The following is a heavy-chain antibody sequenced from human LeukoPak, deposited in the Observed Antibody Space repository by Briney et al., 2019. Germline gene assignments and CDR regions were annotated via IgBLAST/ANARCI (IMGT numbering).Heavy chain of an antibody. V-gene: IGHV1-69*04. J-gene: IGHJ4*02. CDR2: IIPILGIA. CDR1: GYTYTSYY. CDR3: ARGRDGYNDGFGY. Sequence: SVKVSCKASGYTYTSYYMHWVRQAPGQGLEWMGRIIPILGIANYAQKFQGRVTITADKSTSTAYMELSSLRSEDTAVYYCARGRDGYNDGFGYWGQGTLVTVSS. D-gene: IGHD5-12*01.